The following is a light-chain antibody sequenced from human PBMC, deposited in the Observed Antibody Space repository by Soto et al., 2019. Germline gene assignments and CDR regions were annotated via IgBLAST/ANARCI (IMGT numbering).Light chain of an antibody. Sequence: EVVLTQSPGTLSLSPGERATISCRASQSVSNYLAWYQQKPGQAPRLLIYDASNRATGIPVRFSGSGSGTDFTLSISSLEPEDLAVYYCQQRTNWIFTFGPGTRVDIK. V-gene: IGKV3-11*01. J-gene: IGKJ3*01. CDR2: DAS. CDR1: QSVSNY. CDR3: QQRTNWIFT.